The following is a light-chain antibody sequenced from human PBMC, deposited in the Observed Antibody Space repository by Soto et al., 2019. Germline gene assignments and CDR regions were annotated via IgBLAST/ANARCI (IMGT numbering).Light chain of an antibody. J-gene: IGLJ3*02. CDR2: RNN. CDR1: ISNLGSNF. Sequence: QSVLTQPPSASGTPGQRVTISCSGSISNLGSNFIFWYQQLPGAAPKLLISRNNERPSGVPDRFSGSKSGTSASLAIDGLWSEDEADYHCAAWDDSLSAVVFGGGTKLTVL. CDR3: AAWDDSLSAVV. V-gene: IGLV1-47*03.